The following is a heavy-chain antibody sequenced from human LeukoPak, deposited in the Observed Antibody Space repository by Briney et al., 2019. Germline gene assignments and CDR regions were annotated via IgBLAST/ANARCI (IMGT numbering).Heavy chain of an antibody. J-gene: IGHJ4*02. Sequence: PGGSLRLSRAASRFTLSSYWMHWVRQAPGKGLVWVSRIKSDDSSTDYEDSVQGRFTISRDNAKNTLYLQMNSLRAEDTAVYYCTTIRPHYWGQGTLVTVSS. V-gene: IGHV3-74*01. CDR1: RFTLSSYW. D-gene: IGHD5-12*01. CDR2: IKSDDSST. CDR3: TTIRPHY.